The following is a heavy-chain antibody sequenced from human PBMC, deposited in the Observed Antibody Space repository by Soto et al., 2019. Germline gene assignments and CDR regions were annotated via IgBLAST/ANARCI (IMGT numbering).Heavy chain of an antibody. J-gene: IGHJ6*02. D-gene: IGHD6-6*01. CDR2: IIPIFGTA. V-gene: IGHV1-69*13. Sequence: RASVKVSCKASGGTFSSYAISWVRQAPGQGLEWMGGIIPIFGTANYAQKFQGRVTITADESTSTAYMELSSLRSEDTAVYYCARDIAARYYYYGMDVWGQGTTVTVSS. CDR1: GGTFSSYA. CDR3: ARDIAARYYYYGMDV.